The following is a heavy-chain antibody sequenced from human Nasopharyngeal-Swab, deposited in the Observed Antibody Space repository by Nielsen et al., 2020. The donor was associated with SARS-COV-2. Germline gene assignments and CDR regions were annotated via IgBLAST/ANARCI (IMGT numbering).Heavy chain of an antibody. D-gene: IGHD3-3*01. J-gene: IGHJ6*02. CDR2: ISSSSSYI. Sequence: GGSLRLSCAASGFTFSSYSMNWVRQAPGKGLEWVSSISSSSSYIYYADSVKGRFTISRDNAKNSLYLQMNSLRAEDTAVYYCARDFTIFGAPLDGMDVWGQGTTVTVSS. V-gene: IGHV3-21*01. CDR1: GFTFSSYS. CDR3: ARDFTIFGAPLDGMDV.